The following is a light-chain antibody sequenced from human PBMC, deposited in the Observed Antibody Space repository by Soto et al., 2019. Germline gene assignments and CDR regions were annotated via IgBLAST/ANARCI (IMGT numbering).Light chain of an antibody. CDR2: NNN. CDR3: QSYGSSLTGPYLV. J-gene: IGLJ2*01. Sequence: QAVVTQPPSVSGAPGQRVTISCSGSISNIGAGYDVHWYQHLPGTTPKLLIYNNNNRPSGVPDRFSGSKSGTSASLAITGLQAEDEADYYCQSYGSSLTGPYLVFGGGTKLTVL. V-gene: IGLV1-40*01. CDR1: ISNIGAGYD.